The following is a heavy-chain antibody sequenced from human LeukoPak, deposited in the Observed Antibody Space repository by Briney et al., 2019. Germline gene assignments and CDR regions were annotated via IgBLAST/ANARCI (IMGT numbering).Heavy chain of an antibody. Sequence: PSGTLSFTCGVSGGSISGTNWWSWVRQPPGQGLEWIGEISLAGQTNYNPSLNGRVTMSLDKSSNQLSLHLTSVTAADTATYFCSRESGPFCPFGYWGQGTLVTVSS. V-gene: IGHV4-4*02. J-gene: IGHJ4*02. CDR2: ISLAGQT. CDR3: SRESGPFCPFGY. D-gene: IGHD1-26*01. CDR1: GGSISGTNW.